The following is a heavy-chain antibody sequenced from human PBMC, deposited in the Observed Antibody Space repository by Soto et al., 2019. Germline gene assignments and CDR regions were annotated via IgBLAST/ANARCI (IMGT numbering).Heavy chain of an antibody. Sequence: QVQLVQSGTEVKKPGSSVKVSCKASGGTFRNYPINWVRQAPGQGLEWMGSIFPLTDIPDYAQNFQTRLTFSADKSTSTASMELRSLTSDDTAMYFCARGPLVVLNYFESWGQGTLVTVSS. CDR2: IFPLTDIP. CDR1: GGTFRNYP. CDR3: ARGPLVVLNYFES. J-gene: IGHJ4*02. V-gene: IGHV1-69*02.